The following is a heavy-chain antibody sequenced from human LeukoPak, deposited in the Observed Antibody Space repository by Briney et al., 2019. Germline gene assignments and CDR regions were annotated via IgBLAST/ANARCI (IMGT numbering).Heavy chain of an antibody. D-gene: IGHD2-8*02. J-gene: IGHJ2*01. CDR2: SSGSGGST. V-gene: IGHV3-23*01. CDR1: GFAFSSYA. CDR3: AKLPDIVLVVYAWYFDL. Sequence: GGSLRLSCAASGFAFSSYAMSWVRQAPGKGLEWVSASSGSGGSTYYADSVKGRFTISRDNSKNTLYLQMNSLRAEDTAVYYCAKLPDIVLVVYAWYFDLWGRGTLVTVSS.